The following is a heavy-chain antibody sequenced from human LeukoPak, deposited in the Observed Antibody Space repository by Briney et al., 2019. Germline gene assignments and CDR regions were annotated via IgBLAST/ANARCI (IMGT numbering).Heavy chain of an antibody. J-gene: IGHJ4*02. V-gene: IGHV4-39*07. D-gene: IGHD5-24*01. Sequence: PSETLSLTCTVSGGSISSSSYYWGWIRQPPGKGLEWIGSIYYSGSTYYNPSLKSRVTISVDTSKNQFSLKLSSVTAADTAVYYCARRWLQRKPFDYWGQGTLVTVSS. CDR3: ARRWLQRKPFDY. CDR1: GGSISSSSYY. CDR2: IYYSGST.